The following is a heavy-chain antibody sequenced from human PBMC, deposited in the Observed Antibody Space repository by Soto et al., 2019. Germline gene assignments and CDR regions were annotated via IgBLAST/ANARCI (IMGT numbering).Heavy chain of an antibody. V-gene: IGHV3-7*03. J-gene: IGHJ6*02. Sequence: EVQLVESGGGWVQPGGSLRLSCAASGFTFRSYWVNWVRQAPGKGLEWVANIEQDGSEKYYVDSVKGRFTISRDNAKNSLYLQLNSLRAEDTAVYYCARGSTYDFWSGYMYYGMDVWGQGTTVTVSS. CDR1: GFTFRSYW. D-gene: IGHD3-3*01. CDR3: ARGSTYDFWSGYMYYGMDV. CDR2: IEQDGSEK.